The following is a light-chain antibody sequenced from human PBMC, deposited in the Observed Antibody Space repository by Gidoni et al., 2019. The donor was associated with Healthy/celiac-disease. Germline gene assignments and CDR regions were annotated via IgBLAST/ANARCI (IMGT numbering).Light chain of an antibody. V-gene: IGLV2-23*02. CDR3: CSYAGSSTEV. CDR2: EVS. J-gene: IGLJ1*01. Sequence: QSALTQPASVSGSPGQSLTITCTGTSSDVGSYNLVSWYQQPPGKAPKLMIYEVSKRPSGVSNRFSGSKSGNTASLTISGLQAEDEADYYCCSYAGSSTEVFGTGTKVTVL. CDR1: SSDVGSYNL.